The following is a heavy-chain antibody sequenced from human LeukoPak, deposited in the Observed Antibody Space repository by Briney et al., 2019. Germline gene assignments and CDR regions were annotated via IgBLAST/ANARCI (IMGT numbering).Heavy chain of an antibody. CDR1: GYTFTSYG. Sequence: ASVKVSCKASGYTFTSYGISWVRQAPGQGLEWMGWISAYNGNTNYAQKLQGRVTMTTDTSTSTAYMELRSLRSDDTAVYYCARGISSSWPDGPSNWFDPWGQGTLVTVSS. V-gene: IGHV1-18*01. CDR2: ISAYNGNT. D-gene: IGHD6-13*01. J-gene: IGHJ5*02. CDR3: ARGISSSWPDGPSNWFDP.